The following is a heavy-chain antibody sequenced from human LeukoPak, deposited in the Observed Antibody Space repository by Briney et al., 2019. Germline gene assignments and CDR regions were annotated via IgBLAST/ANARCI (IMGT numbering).Heavy chain of an antibody. Sequence: ASVKVSCKASGYTFTSYGISWVRQAPGQGLEWMGWISAYNGNTNYAQKLQGRVTMTTDTSTSTAYMELSSLRSEDTAVYYCARRYYYDSSGYYYDYWGQGTLVTVSS. V-gene: IGHV1-18*01. CDR2: ISAYNGNT. D-gene: IGHD3-22*01. J-gene: IGHJ4*02. CDR3: ARRYYYDSSGYYYDY. CDR1: GYTFTSYG.